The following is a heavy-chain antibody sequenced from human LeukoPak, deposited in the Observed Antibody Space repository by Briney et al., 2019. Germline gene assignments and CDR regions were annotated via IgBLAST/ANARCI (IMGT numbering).Heavy chain of an antibody. CDR2: IYPGDSDT. V-gene: IGHV5-51*01. D-gene: IGHD6-6*01. CDR1: GYSFANYW. Sequence: GESLKISCKGSGYSFANYWIGWVRQMPGKGLEWTGIIYPGDSDTRYSPSFQGQVTMSADKSTSTAYLQWSSLRASDTAMYYCARREEYSTGPGRSDPWGQGTLVTVSS. J-gene: IGHJ5*02. CDR3: ARREEYSTGPGRSDP.